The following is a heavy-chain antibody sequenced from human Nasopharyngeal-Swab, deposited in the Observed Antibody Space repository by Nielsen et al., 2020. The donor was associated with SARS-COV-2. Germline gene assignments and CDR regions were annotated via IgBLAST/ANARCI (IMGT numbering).Heavy chain of an antibody. D-gene: IGHD6-13*01. CDR2: ISGDGGST. V-gene: IGHV3-43*02. CDR1: GFTFDDYA. Sequence: GESLKISCAASGFTFDDYAMHWVRQAPGKGLEWVSLISGDGGSTYYADSVKGRFTISRDNSKNSLYLQMNSLRAEDTAVYYCARVGSSWYSVDYWGQGTLVTVSS. J-gene: IGHJ4*02. CDR3: ARVGSSWYSVDY.